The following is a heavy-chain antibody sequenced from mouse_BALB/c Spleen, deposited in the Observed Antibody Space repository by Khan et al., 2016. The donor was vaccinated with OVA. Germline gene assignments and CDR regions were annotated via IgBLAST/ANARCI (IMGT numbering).Heavy chain of an antibody. D-gene: IGHD1-1*02. CDR2: IWSSGIT. V-gene: IGHV2-2*02. Sequence: VQLQESGPGLVQPSQSLSITCTVSGFSLTNYGVHWVRQSPGKGLEWLGVIWSSGITDYNATFMSRLSISRDISKSQVFFKMNSLQANDTGRYYCARNRNGYFDYWGQGTTLTGSS. J-gene: IGHJ2*01. CDR1: GFSLTNYG. CDR3: ARNRNGYFDY.